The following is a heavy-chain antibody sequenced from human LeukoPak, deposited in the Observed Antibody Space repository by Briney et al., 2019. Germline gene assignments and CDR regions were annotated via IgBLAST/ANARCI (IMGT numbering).Heavy chain of an antibody. V-gene: IGHV4-31*03. Sequence: SQTLSLTCTVSGGPISSGGYYWNWIRQHPGKGLEWIGYIYYSGSTHYNPSLKSRVTISVDTSKNQFSLKLSSVTAADTAVYYCAAYRIVGTDGSDYWGQGTLVTVSS. J-gene: IGHJ4*02. CDR3: AAYRIVGTDGSDY. CDR1: GGPISSGGYY. CDR2: IYYSGST. D-gene: IGHD1-26*01.